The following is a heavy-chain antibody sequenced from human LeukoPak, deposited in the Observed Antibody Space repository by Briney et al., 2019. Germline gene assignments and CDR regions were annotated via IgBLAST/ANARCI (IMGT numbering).Heavy chain of an antibody. CDR2: INQSGST. D-gene: IGHD1-7*01. CDR3: ARDLGGTTGKFDY. Sequence: SSETLSLTCAVYGGSLSGYYWSWIRQPPGKGLEWIGEINQSGSTTYNPSLKSRVTISVDTSKNQFSLKLSSVTAADTAVYYCARDLGGTTGKFDYWGQGTLVTVSS. V-gene: IGHV4-34*01. CDR1: GGSLSGYY. J-gene: IGHJ4*02.